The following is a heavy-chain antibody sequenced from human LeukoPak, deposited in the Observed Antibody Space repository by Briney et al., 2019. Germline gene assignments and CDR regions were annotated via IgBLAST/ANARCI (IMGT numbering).Heavy chain of an antibody. CDR1: GFTFSGSA. D-gene: IGHD3-22*01. Sequence: GGSLRLSCAASGFTFSGSAMHRVRQASGKGLEWVGRIRSKANSYATAYAASVKGRFTISRDDSKNTAYLQMNSLKTEDTAVYYCTRHVDDYYDSSGYYLDAFDIWGQGTMVTVSS. CDR2: IRSKANSYAT. V-gene: IGHV3-73*01. CDR3: TRHVDDYYDSSGYYLDAFDI. J-gene: IGHJ3*02.